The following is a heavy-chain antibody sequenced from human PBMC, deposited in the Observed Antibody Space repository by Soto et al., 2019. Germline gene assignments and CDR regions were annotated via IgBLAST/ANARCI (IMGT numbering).Heavy chain of an antibody. CDR2: ISNSGGNT. J-gene: IGHJ6*02. Sequence: EVQLLESGGGLVQPGGSLRLSCAASGLTLASYGMSWVRQAPGKGLEWVSGISNSGGNTYHADSVKGRFTISRDNSKNTLYLRMNSLRAEDTAVYYCSQSSVANYYYGMDVWGQGTTVTVAS. CDR1: GLTLASYG. D-gene: IGHD3-22*01. V-gene: IGHV3-23*01. CDR3: SQSSVANYYYGMDV.